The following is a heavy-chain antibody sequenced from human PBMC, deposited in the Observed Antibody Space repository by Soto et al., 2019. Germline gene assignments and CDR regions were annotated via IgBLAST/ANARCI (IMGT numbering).Heavy chain of an antibody. CDR2: ISWNSGSI. J-gene: IGHJ4*02. CDR3: AKDVDTAMVTPDY. D-gene: IGHD5-18*01. V-gene: IGHV3-9*01. CDR1: GFTFDDYA. Sequence: DVQLVESGGGLVQPGRSLRLSCAASGFTFDDYAMHWVRQAPGKGLEWVSGISWNSGSIGYADSVKGRFTISRDNAKNSLYLQMNSLRAEDTALYYCAKDVDTAMVTPDYWGQGTLVTVSS.